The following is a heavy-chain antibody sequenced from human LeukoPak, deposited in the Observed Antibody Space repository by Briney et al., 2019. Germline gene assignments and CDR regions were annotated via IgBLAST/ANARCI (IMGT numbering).Heavy chain of an antibody. V-gene: IGHV1-69*13. CDR3: ARDGHPTYYAFWSDLNWFDP. D-gene: IGHD3-3*01. J-gene: IGHJ5*02. CDR1: GGTFSSYA. CDR2: IIPIFGTA. Sequence: SVKVSCKASGGTFSSYAISWVRQAPGQGLEWMGGIIPIFGTANYAQKFQGRVTITADESTSTAYMELSSLRSEDTAVYYCARDGHPTYYAFWSDLNWFDPWGQGTLVTVSS.